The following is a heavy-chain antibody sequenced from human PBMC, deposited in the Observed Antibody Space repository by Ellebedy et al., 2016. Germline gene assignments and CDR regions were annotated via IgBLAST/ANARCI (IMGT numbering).Heavy chain of an antibody. D-gene: IGHD2-2*01. Sequence: GESLKISXAASGFSFSTYAMNWVRHAPGKGLEWVSTISMSGSSTYYTDSVKGRFTISRDNSKNEVYLQMNSLRADDTAIYYCARADWGVVVLPAATAIDLWGQGTLVTVSS. V-gene: IGHV3-23*01. CDR2: ISMSGSST. CDR1: GFSFSTYA. J-gene: IGHJ5*02. CDR3: ARADWGVVVLPAATAIDL.